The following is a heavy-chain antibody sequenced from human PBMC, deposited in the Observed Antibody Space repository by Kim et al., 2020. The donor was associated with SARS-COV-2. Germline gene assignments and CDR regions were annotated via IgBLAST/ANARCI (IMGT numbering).Heavy chain of an antibody. V-gene: IGHV3-11*04. D-gene: IGHD5-12*01. Sequence: DCVRGRFTIARDNAKNSLYLQMNSLRAEDTAVYYCARDLGYDENWFDPWGQGTLVTVSS. CDR3: ARDLGYDENWFDP. J-gene: IGHJ5*02.